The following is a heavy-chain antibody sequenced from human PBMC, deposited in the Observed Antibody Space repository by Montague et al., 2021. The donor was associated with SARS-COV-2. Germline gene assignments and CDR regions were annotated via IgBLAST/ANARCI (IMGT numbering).Heavy chain of an antibody. J-gene: IGHJ4*02. CDR3: ARGPDSSGYYNDFDY. CDR1: GGSISSSHW. V-gene: IGHV4-4*02. Sequence: SETLSLTCAASGGSISSSHWFTWVRQPPGKGLEWIGDIYDSETINYNPSLKRRVTISVDRTKNQFSLKLSSVTAADTAVYYCARGPDSSGYYNDFDYWGQGTLVTVSS. D-gene: IGHD3-22*01. CDR2: IYDSETI.